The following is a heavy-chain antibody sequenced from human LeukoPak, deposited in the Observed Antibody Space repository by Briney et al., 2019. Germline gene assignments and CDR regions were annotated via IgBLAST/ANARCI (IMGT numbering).Heavy chain of an antibody. CDR3: ARLHYDILTGQFDY. Sequence: GESLKISCRTSGYSFINYWIVWVRQMPGKGLEWMGIIYPGNSHTTYSPSFQGQVTISADKSISTAYVQWSSLKASDTAMYYCARLHYDILTGQFDYWGQGTLVTVSS. J-gene: IGHJ4*02. CDR1: GYSFINYW. D-gene: IGHD3-9*01. CDR2: IYPGNSHT. V-gene: IGHV5-51*01.